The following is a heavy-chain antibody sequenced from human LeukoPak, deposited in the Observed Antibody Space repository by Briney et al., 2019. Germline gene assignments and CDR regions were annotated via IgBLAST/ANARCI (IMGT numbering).Heavy chain of an antibody. CDR1: GGSISSYY. D-gene: IGHD3-22*01. CDR2: IYHSGST. CDR3: ATHSSSYSYFDY. V-gene: IGHV4-4*09. Sequence: SETLSLTCTVSGGSISSYYWNWIRQPPGKGLEWIGYIYHSGSTNYNPSLQSRVTISVDTSKNQFSLKLSSVTAADTAVYYCATHSSSYSYFDYWGQGTLVTVSS. J-gene: IGHJ4*02.